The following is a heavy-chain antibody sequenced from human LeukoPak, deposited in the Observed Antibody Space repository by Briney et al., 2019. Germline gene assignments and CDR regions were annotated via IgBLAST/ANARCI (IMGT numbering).Heavy chain of an antibody. CDR1: GFTFDDYA. CDR2: ISWNSGRM. V-gene: IGHV3-9*03. J-gene: IGHJ4*02. Sequence: PGRSLRLSCAASGFTFDDYAMHWVRQALGKGLEWVSSISWNSGRMDYADSVKGRFTISRDNAKNSLYLQMNSLRVEDMALYYCAKDVNYSPSGTFDYWGQGTLVTVSS. CDR3: AKDVNYSPSGTFDY. D-gene: IGHD3-10*01.